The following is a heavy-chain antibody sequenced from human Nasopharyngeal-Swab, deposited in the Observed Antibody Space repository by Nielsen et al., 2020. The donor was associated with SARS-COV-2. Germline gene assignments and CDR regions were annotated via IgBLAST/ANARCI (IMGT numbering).Heavy chain of an antibody. CDR2: IYYSGVT. V-gene: IGHV4-59*01. J-gene: IGHJ4*02. D-gene: IGHD5-24*01. Sequence: WIRQPPGKGLEWIGYIYYSGVTNYNPSLKSRVTISVDTSKNQFSLKLSSVTAADTAVYYCARGEMATIPNFDYWGQGTRVTVSS. CDR3: ARGEMATIPNFDY.